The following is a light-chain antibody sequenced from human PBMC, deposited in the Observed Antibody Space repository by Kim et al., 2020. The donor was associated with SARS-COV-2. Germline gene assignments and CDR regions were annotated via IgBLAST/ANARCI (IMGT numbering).Light chain of an antibody. V-gene: IGKV3-20*01. CDR1: QSVASHY. CDR2: GAS. J-gene: IGKJ2*01. Sequence: PGERATLSCRASQSVASHYLAWYQQKPGQAPSLLISGASSRATGIPDRFSASGSGTDFTLTICRLEPEDFAVYYCQLYGSSPLYTFGQGTKLEI. CDR3: QLYGSSPLYT.